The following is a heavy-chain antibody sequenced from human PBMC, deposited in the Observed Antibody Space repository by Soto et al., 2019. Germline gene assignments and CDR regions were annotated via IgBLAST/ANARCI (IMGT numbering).Heavy chain of an antibody. CDR3: ATDVTTVTTFHP. Sequence: ASVKVSCKVSGYTLTELSMHWVRQAPGKGLEWMGGFDPEDGETIYAQKFQGRVTMTEDTSTDTAYMELSSLRSEDTAVYYCATDVTTVTTFHPWGQGTLVTVSS. J-gene: IGHJ5*02. D-gene: IGHD4-17*01. CDR2: FDPEDGET. CDR1: GYTLTELS. V-gene: IGHV1-24*01.